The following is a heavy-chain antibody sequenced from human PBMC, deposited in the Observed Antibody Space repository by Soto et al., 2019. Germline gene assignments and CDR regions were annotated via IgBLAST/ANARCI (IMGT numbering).Heavy chain of an antibody. Sequence: KQSQTLSLTCAISGDRVSSNSAAWNWIRQSPSRGLEWLGRTYYRAKWYNDYAVSVKRRITINPATSKNQFSLQLNSVTPEDTAVYYCARDLAGTTRKKDAFDIWGQGTMVTV. CDR2: TYYRAKWYN. CDR1: GDRVSSNSAA. CDR3: ARDLAGTTRKKDAFDI. D-gene: IGHD1-1*01. J-gene: IGHJ3*02. V-gene: IGHV6-1*01.